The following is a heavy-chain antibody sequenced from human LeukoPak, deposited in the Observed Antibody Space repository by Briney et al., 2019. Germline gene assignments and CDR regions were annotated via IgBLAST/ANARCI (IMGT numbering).Heavy chain of an antibody. CDR2: IIPIFGTA. CDR1: GGTFSSYA. CDR3: ARGFVLSKFPNYYYYYGMDV. Sequence: SVKVSCKASGGTFSSYAISWVRQAPGQGLEWMGGIIPIFGTANYAQKFQGRVPITADKSTSTAYMELSSLRSEDTAVYYCARGFVLSKFPNYYYYYGMDVWGKGTTVTVSS. J-gene: IGHJ6*04. V-gene: IGHV1-69*06. D-gene: IGHD3-10*01.